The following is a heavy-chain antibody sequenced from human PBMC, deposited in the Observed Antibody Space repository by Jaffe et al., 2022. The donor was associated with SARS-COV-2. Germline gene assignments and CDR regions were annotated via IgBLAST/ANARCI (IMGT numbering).Heavy chain of an antibody. CDR2: INAGNGNT. V-gene: IGHV1-3*01. CDR1: GDTFTSYA. J-gene: IGHJ6*02. D-gene: IGHD6-19*01. Sequence: QVQLVQSGAEVKKPGASVKVSCKASGDTFTSYALHWVRQAPGQRLDWMGWINAGNGNTKYSQKFQGRVTITRDTSASTAYMELSSLRSEDTAVYYCARCIAVAGGAPLYGMDVWGQGTTVTVSS. CDR3: ARCIAVAGGAPLYGMDV.